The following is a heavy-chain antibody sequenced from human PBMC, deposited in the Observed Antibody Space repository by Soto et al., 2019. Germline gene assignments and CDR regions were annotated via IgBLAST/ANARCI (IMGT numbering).Heavy chain of an antibody. J-gene: IGHJ4*02. Sequence: EVQLVESGGGLVQPGGSLRLSCAASGFTFRSYWMHWVRQAPGKGLVWVSRINSDGSSTSYADSVKGRFTISRDNAKNTLYLQMNSLRAEDTAVYYCAREGYRYSSSWYGGGYFDYWGQGTLVTVSS. CDR1: GFTFRSYW. CDR3: AREGYRYSSSWYGGGYFDY. CDR2: INSDGSST. D-gene: IGHD6-13*01. V-gene: IGHV3-74*01.